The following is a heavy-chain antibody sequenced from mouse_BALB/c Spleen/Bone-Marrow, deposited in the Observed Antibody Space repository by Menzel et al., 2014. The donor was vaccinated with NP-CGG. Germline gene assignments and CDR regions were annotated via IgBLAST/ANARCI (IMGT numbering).Heavy chain of an antibody. J-gene: IGHJ4*01. CDR3: ARFPMDY. Sequence: EVMLVESGGGLVQPGGSLRLSCTTSGFTFIDHYMSCVRQPPGKALEWLGFIRNKAYGYTTEYSASVKGRFTISRDNSQSILYLQMNTLRAEDSATYYCARFPMDYWGQGTSVTVSS. V-gene: IGHV7-3*02. CDR2: IRNKAYGYTT. CDR1: GFTFIDHY.